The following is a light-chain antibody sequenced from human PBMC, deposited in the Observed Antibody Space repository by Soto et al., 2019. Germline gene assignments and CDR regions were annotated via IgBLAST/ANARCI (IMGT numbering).Light chain of an antibody. V-gene: IGKV1-5*03. CDR3: QQSYSTPRGFT. Sequence: DIQVTQSPSTLSASEGDRVTITCRASESIGNWLAWYQQKPGQAPNLLIYEASNLESGVPSRFSGSGSGTEFTLTISSLQPVDFATYYCQQSYSTPRGFTFGPGTKVDIK. CDR1: ESIGNW. CDR2: EAS. J-gene: IGKJ3*01.